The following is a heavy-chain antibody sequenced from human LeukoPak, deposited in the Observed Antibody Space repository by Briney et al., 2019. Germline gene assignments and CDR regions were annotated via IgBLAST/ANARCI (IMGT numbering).Heavy chain of an antibody. CDR2: IYYRSKWYA. CDR1: GDSVSGNRAT. Sequence: SQTLSLTCALSGDSVSGNRATWNWLRQSPSRGLEWLGRIYYRSKWYADYAVSVKGRITINPDTSKNQFSLLLNSVTPEDTAVYYCARSQTGGTFDYWGQGALVTVSS. V-gene: IGHV6-1*01. J-gene: IGHJ4*02. D-gene: IGHD1-26*01. CDR3: ARSQTGGTFDY.